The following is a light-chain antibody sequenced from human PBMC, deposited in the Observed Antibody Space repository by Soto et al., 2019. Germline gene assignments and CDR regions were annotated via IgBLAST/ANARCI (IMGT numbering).Light chain of an antibody. V-gene: IGKV3-11*01. Sequence: EIVLTQSPATLSLSPGERATLSCRASQSVSSSLAWYQQKPGQAPRLLIYDASNRATGIPARFSGSGSGTDFTLTISSLEPEDFAVYYCQQRSNWPRTFGQGNKVEIK. CDR3: QQRSNWPRT. CDR1: QSVSSS. J-gene: IGKJ1*01. CDR2: DAS.